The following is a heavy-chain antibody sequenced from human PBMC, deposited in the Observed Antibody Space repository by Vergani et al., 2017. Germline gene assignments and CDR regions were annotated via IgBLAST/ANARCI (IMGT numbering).Heavy chain of an antibody. CDR1: GYTFTGYY. Sequence: QVQLVQSGAEVKKPGASVKVSCKASGYTFTGYYMRWVRQAPGQGLEWMGWINPNSGGTNYAQKCQGRVTMTRDTSISTAYMEMSRIRSDGTAVYYCARGPEWELLSDNCFDHWGQGTLVTVSS. J-gene: IGHJ5*02. V-gene: IGHV1-2*02. CDR3: ARGPEWELLSDNCFDH. CDR2: INPNSGGT. D-gene: IGHD1-26*01.